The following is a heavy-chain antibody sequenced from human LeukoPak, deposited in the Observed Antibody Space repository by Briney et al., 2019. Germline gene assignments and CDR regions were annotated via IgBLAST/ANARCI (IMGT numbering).Heavy chain of an antibody. CDR2: ISYDGDYK. CDR3: ARRAGAYSHPYDY. Sequence: PGGSLRLSCAASGITFSNYAMHWVRQAAGKGLEWVAVISYDGDYKDYAESVKGRFTVSRDNSKNMLYLQMNSLRREDTAVYYCARRAGAYSHPYDYWGQGTLVTVSS. V-gene: IGHV3-30*03. CDR1: GITFSNYA. J-gene: IGHJ4*02. D-gene: IGHD4/OR15-4a*01.